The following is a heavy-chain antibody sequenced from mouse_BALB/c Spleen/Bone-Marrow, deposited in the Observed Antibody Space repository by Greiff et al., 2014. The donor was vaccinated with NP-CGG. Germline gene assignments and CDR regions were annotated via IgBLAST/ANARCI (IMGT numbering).Heavy chain of an antibody. J-gene: IGHJ2*01. Sequence: VQLQQSGAELVKPGASVKLSCTASGFNIKDTYMHWVKQRPEQGLEWIGRIDPANGNTKYDPKFQGKATITADTSSNTAYLQLSSLTSEDTAVYYCVRGGLDDGSDYWGQGTTLTVSS. CDR1: GFNIKDTY. D-gene: IGHD2-3*01. V-gene: IGHV14-3*02. CDR2: IDPANGNT. CDR3: VRGGLDDGSDY.